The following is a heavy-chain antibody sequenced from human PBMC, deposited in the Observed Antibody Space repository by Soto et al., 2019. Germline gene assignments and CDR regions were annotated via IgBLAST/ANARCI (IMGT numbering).Heavy chain of an antibody. CDR2: IKQDGSEK. Sequence: AGGSLRLSCAASGFTFSSYWMSWVRQAPGKGLEWVANIKQDGSEKYYVDSVKGRFTISRDNAKNSLYLQMNSLRAEDTAVYYCARDLPYDFWSGYYTGPFDYWGQGTLVTVSS. J-gene: IGHJ4*02. CDR1: GFTFSSYW. CDR3: ARDLPYDFWSGYYTGPFDY. V-gene: IGHV3-7*01. D-gene: IGHD3-3*01.